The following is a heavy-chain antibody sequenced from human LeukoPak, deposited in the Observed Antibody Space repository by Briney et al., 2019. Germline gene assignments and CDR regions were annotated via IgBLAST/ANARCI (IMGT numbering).Heavy chain of an antibody. V-gene: IGHV4-34*01. CDR1: GGSIGSYY. Sequence: SETLSLTCTVSGGSIGSYYWSWIRQPPGKGLEWIGEINHSRSTNYHPSLKSRVTISVDTSKNQFSLKLSSVTAADTAVYYCARRLGRKFGERFYYYHYMDVWGKGTTVTISS. CDR2: INHSRST. J-gene: IGHJ6*03. CDR3: ARRLGRKFGERFYYYHYMDV. D-gene: IGHD3-10*01.